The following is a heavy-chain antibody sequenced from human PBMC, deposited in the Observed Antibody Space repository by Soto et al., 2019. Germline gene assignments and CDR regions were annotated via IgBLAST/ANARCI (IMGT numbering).Heavy chain of an antibody. V-gene: IGHV3-23*01. CDR3: ARRGPGAYLDY. CDR1: GFTFSSYA. D-gene: IGHD2-8*02. Sequence: EVQLLESGGGLVQPGGSLRLSCAASGFTFSSYAMNWVRQAPGKGLEWVSVVSGSGGSTYYADSVQGRFTISRDNSKNTLYLQMNSLRAKDTAIYYTARRGPGAYLDYWGQGTLVTVSS. J-gene: IGHJ4*02. CDR2: VSGSGGST.